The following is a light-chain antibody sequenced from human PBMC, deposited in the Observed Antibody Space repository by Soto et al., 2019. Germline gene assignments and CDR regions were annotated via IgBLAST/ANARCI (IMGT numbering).Light chain of an antibody. Sequence: QSALTQPPSVSGSPGQSVTISCTGTRSDFGSYNRVSWYQQPPGTAPKLMSYRVSNRPSGVPDRFSGSKSGNTASLTISGLQAEDEADYYCNSCTTSATYVFGNGTKVTVL. CDR2: RVS. V-gene: IGLV2-18*02. J-gene: IGLJ1*01. CDR1: RSDFGSYNR. CDR3: NSCTTSATYV.